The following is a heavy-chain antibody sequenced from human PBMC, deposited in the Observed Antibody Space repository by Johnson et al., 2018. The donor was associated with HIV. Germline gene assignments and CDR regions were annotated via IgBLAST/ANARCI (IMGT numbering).Heavy chain of an antibody. CDR3: TRLDIFITGAFDI. V-gene: IGHV3-49*04. J-gene: IGHJ3*02. Sequence: VQLVESGGGLEQPGRSLRLSCSASGFRFGDYAMNWVRQAPGKGRVWVGFIRRQTYGGTAEVAAAVKGKFTISRDDSKRIAYLQKNILKTEDTAVYYCTRLDIFITGAFDIWGQGTMVTVSS. CDR1: GFRFGDYA. CDR2: IRRQTYGGTA. D-gene: IGHD3-9*01.